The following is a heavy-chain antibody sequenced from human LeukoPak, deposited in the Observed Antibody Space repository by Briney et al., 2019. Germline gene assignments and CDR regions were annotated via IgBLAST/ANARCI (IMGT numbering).Heavy chain of an antibody. CDR1: GYTFTGYY. D-gene: IGHD2-8*01. CDR2: INPNSGGT. J-gene: IGHJ6*02. CDR3: ARDVRPLDYYYGMDV. Sequence: ASVKVSCKASGYTFTGYYMHWVRQAPGQGLEWMGWINPNSGGTNYAQKFQGRVNMTRDTSISTAYMELSRLRSDDTAVYYCARDVRPLDYYYGMDVWGQGTTVTVSS. V-gene: IGHV1-2*02.